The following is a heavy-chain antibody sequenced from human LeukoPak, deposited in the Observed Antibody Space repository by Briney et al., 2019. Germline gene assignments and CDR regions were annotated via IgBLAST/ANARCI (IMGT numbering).Heavy chain of an antibody. Sequence: PGGSLRLSCVASGFTFRTYAMSWVRQAPGKGLEWVSGISDSGGTTYYVDSVKGRFTISRDNSKNTLYLQMNSLRAEDTAVYYCAKVQTYYDFWSGYYRGVYFDYWGQGTLDTVSS. D-gene: IGHD3-3*01. V-gene: IGHV3-23*01. CDR2: ISDSGGTT. CDR1: GFTFRTYA. J-gene: IGHJ4*02. CDR3: AKVQTYYDFWSGYYRGVYFDY.